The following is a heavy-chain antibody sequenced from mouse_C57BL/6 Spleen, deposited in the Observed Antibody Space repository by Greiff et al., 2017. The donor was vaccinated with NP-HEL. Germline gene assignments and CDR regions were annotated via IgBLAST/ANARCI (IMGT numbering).Heavy chain of an antibody. J-gene: IGHJ2*01. CDR3: AERGLLPTKDYFDY. CDR1: GYTFTSYW. V-gene: IGHV1-69*01. Sequence: QVQLQQPGAELVMPGASVKLSCKASGYTFTSYWMHWVKQRPGQGLEWIGEIDPSDSYTNYNQKFKGKSTLTVDKSSSTAYMQLSSLTSEDSAVYYGAERGLLPTKDYFDYWGQGTTLTVSS. D-gene: IGHD2-3*01. CDR2: IDPSDSYT.